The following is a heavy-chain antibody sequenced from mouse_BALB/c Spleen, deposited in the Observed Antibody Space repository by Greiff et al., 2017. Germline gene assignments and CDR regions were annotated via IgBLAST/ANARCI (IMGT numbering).Heavy chain of an antibody. CDR1: GYTFTSYW. CDR2: INPSNGRT. D-gene: IGHD1-1*01. J-gene: IGHJ2*01. V-gene: IGHV1S81*02. CDR3: ARLPFGY. Sequence: QVQLQQPGAELVKPGASVKLSCKASGYTFTSYWMHWVKQRPGQGLEWIGEINPSNGRTNYNEKFKSKATLTVDKSSSTAYMQLSSLTSEDSAVYYCARLPFGYGGQGTTLTVSP.